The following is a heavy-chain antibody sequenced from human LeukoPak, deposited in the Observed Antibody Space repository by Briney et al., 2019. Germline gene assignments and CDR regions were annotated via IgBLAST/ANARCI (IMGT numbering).Heavy chain of an antibody. CDR2: IYYSGST. CDR1: GGSFSGYY. D-gene: IGHD3-10*01. Sequence: SETLSLTCAVYGGSFSGYYWSWIRQPPGKGLEWIGYIYYSGSTNYNPSLKSRVTISVDTSKNQFSLKLSSVTAADTAVYYCARHRFPRGYYFDYWGQGTLVTVSS. J-gene: IGHJ4*02. CDR3: ARHRFPRGYYFDY. V-gene: IGHV4-59*08.